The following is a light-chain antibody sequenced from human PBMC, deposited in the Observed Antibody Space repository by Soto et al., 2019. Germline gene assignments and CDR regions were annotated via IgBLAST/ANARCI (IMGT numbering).Light chain of an antibody. CDR1: SSEIGSYNL. Sequence: QAVLTQPASVSGSPGQSITIPCTGTSSEIGSYNLVTWYQQHPGQAPKLLIYEVNKWPSAVSNRFSASKSGSTASLTISGLQLEDEADYYCCSYAGGGTWVFGGGTKVTVL. V-gene: IGLV2-23*02. CDR3: CSYAGGGTWV. J-gene: IGLJ3*02. CDR2: EVN.